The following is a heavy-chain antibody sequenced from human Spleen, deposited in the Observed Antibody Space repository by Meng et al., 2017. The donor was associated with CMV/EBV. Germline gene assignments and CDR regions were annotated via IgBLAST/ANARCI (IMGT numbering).Heavy chain of an antibody. CDR1: GGPFSSYA. Sequence: QDQLVQSGACWKSPGSSVKRTCKTSGGPFSSYAIRWVRQAPGQGPELMGGIIPNFGTANYAQKFQGRITITADEAASTAYMELSSLRSEDTAVYYCATGPIAARPSWFDPWGQGTLVTVSS. CDR3: ATGPIAARPSWFDP. D-gene: IGHD6-6*01. J-gene: IGHJ5*02. CDR2: IIPNFGTA. V-gene: IGHV1-69*12.